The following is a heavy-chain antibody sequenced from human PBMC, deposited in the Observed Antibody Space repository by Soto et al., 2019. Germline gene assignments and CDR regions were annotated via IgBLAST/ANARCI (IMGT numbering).Heavy chain of an antibody. J-gene: IGHJ4*02. Sequence: PSETLSLTYTVSGGSISSYYWSWIRQPPGKGLEWIGYIYYSGSTNYNPSLKSRVTISVDTSKNQFSLKLSSVTAADTAVYYCARVSSGYYYVIDYWGQGTLVTVSS. CDR2: IYYSGST. CDR3: ARVSSGYYYVIDY. V-gene: IGHV4-59*01. D-gene: IGHD3-22*01. CDR1: GGSISSYY.